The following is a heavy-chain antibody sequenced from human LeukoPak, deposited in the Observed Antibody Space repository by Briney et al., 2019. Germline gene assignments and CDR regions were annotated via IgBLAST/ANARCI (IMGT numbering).Heavy chain of an antibody. CDR3: ARGLRTDCSSTSCYTYYYYYYMDV. V-gene: IGHV4-59*01. Sequence: SETLSLTCTVSGGSISSYYWSWIRQPPEKGLEWIGYIYYSGSTNYNPSLKSRVTISVDTSKNQFSLKLSSVTAADTAVYYCARGLRTDCSSTSCYTYYYYYYMDVWGKGTTVTVSS. CDR2: IYYSGST. CDR1: GGSISSYY. J-gene: IGHJ6*03. D-gene: IGHD2-2*02.